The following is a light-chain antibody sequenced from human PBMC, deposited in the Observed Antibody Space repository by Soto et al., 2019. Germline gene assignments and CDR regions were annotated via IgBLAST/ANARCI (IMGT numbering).Light chain of an antibody. CDR1: QSVSSSY. V-gene: IGKV3-20*01. CDR2: GVS. Sequence: EIVLTQSTGTLSLSPGDRATLSCTASQSVSSSYLAWYQQQSGQGPRLLVYGVSNRATGIPDRFSGSGSGTDFSLTISRLEPEYFAVYYCQQYGSSPRTFGQGTKVEIK. J-gene: IGKJ1*01. CDR3: QQYGSSPRT.